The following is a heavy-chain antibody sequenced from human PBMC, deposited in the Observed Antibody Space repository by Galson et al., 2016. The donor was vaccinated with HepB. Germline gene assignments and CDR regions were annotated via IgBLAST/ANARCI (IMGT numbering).Heavy chain of an antibody. CDR1: GFTFSSYG. D-gene: IGHD3-22*01. CDR2: ISYDGSNK. CDR3: ARGEKGYSEGAS. V-gene: IGHV3-30*03. J-gene: IGHJ5*02. Sequence: SLRLSCAASGFTFSSYGMHWVRQAPGKGLEWVAVISYDGSNKYYADSVKGRFTISRDNAKNSLYLQMDSLRVEDTGFYYCARGEKGYSEGASWGQGTLVTVSS.